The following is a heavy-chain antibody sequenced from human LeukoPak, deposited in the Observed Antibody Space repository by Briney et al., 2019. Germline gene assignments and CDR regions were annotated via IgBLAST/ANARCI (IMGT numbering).Heavy chain of an antibody. Sequence: PSETLSLTCAVYGGSFSGYYWSWIRQPPGKGLEWIGEINHSGSTNYNPSLKSRVTISVDTPKNQFSLKLSSVTAADTAVYYCARALSGEVEDYWGQGTLVTVSS. CDR2: INHSGST. CDR3: ARALSGEVEDY. V-gene: IGHV4-34*01. D-gene: IGHD3-16*01. CDR1: GGSFSGYY. J-gene: IGHJ4*02.